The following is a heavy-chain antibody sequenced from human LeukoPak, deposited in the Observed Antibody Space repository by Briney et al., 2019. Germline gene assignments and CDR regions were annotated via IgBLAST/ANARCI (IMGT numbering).Heavy chain of an antibody. D-gene: IGHD6-19*01. CDR1: GFTFSSYA. J-gene: IGHJ4*02. CDR2: ISYDGSNK. V-gene: IGHV3-30*04. CDR3: AREALSAGTGFDY. Sequence: GGSLRLSCAASGFTFSSYAMHWVRQAPGKGLEWVAVISYDGSNKYYADSVKGRFTISRDNAKNSLYLQMNSLRAEDTAVYYCAREALSAGTGFDYWGQGTLVTVSS.